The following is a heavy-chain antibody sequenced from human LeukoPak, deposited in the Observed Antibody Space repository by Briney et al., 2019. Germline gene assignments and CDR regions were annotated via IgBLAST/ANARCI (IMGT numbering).Heavy chain of an antibody. CDR2: ISRGSIT. D-gene: IGHD1-26*01. CDR1: GFTVRSNY. CDR3: AKEAGSPYYFDY. V-gene: IGHV3-53*01. J-gene: IGHJ4*02. Sequence: GGSLRLSCAVSGFTVRSNYMSWVRQAPGKGLEWVSGISRGSITYYSDSVKGRFTISRDNSKNTLYLQMNSLRAEDTAVYYCAKEAGSPYYFDYWGQGTLVTVSS.